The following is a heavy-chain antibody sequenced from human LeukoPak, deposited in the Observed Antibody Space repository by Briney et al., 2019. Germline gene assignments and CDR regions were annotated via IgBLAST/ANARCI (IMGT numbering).Heavy chain of an antibody. CDR2: IYYSGST. V-gene: IGHV4-39*07. CDR1: SGSISGSSYF. Sequence: SETLSLTCTVSSGSISGSSYFWGWIRQPPGTGLEWIGSIYYSGSTYYNPSLKSRVTISVDTSKNQFSLKLSSVTAADTAVYYCARGDFPTKETARYWGQGTLVTVSS. J-gene: IGHJ4*02. D-gene: IGHD5-24*01. CDR3: ARGDFPTKETARY.